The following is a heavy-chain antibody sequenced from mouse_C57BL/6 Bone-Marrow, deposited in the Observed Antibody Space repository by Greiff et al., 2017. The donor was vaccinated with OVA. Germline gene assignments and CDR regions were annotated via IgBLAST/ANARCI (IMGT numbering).Heavy chain of an antibody. D-gene: IGHD2-5*01. CDR1: GFTFSSYG. CDR3: ARQYSNFDY. V-gene: IGHV5-6*01. J-gene: IGHJ2*01. Sequence: EVNVVESGGDLVKPGGSLKLSCAASGFTFSSYGMSWVRQTPDQRLEWVATISSGGSYTYYPDSVKGRFTISRDNAKNTLYLQMSSLKSEDTAMYYCARQYSNFDYWGQGTTLTVSS. CDR2: ISSGGSYT.